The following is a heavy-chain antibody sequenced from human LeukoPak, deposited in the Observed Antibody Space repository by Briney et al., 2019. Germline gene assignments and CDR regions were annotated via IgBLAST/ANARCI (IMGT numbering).Heavy chain of an antibody. J-gene: IGHJ4*02. CDR3: ARGVVAATGYDY. CDR2: VYYSGNT. D-gene: IGHD2-15*01. V-gene: IGHV4-61*01. Sequence: SETLSLTCTVSGYSISSGYYWSWIRQPPEKGLEWIGYVYYSGNTNYNPSLKSRVTISVDTLKNQFSLKMSSVTAADTATYYCARGVVAATGYDYWGQGTLVTVSS. CDR1: GYSISSGYY.